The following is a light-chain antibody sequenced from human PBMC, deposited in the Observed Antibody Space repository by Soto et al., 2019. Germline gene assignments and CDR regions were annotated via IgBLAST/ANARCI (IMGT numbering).Light chain of an antibody. V-gene: IGKV3-15*01. CDR2: RTS. CDR1: QSISSN. CDR3: QQYNSYSAT. Sequence: EIMMTQSPATLSVTTEERATLSCRASQSISSNLAWYQQKPGQAPRLLMFRTSSRATGFPARFSGSGSGTEFTLTISSLQPDDFATYYCQQYNSYSATFGQGTMV. J-gene: IGKJ1*01.